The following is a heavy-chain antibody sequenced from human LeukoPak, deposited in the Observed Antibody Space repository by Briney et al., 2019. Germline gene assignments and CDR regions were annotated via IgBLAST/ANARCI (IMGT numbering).Heavy chain of an antibody. CDR1: GGSVNSGNYY. CDR3: VRRGPNGRTFDY. J-gene: IGHJ4*02. D-gene: IGHD1-26*01. CDR2: MSYSGST. V-gene: IGHV4-61*03. Sequence: SGTLSLTCTVSGGSVNSGNYYWSWIRQPPGKGLEWIGYMSYSGSTNYNPSLKSRVTISVDTSKNHFSLRLSSVTAADTAVYYCVRRGPNGRTFDYWGQGTLVTVSS.